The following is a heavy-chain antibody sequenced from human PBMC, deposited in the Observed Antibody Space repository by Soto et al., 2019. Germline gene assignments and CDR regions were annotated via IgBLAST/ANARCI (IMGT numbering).Heavy chain of an antibody. V-gene: IGHV4-39*01. CDR2: ISYSGST. CDR3: ARTYVTDVVVVPASKDYMDV. CDR1: GGSISSSSSS. Sequence: QLQLQESGPGLVKPSETLSLTCTVSGGSISSSSSSWGWIRQPPGKGLEWLGFISYSGSTYYSPDLKSGVTISVDASKNLFSLKLSSVTAADPAVYYCARTYVTDVVVVPASKDYMDVWGKGTTVTVSS. D-gene: IGHD2-2*01. J-gene: IGHJ6*03.